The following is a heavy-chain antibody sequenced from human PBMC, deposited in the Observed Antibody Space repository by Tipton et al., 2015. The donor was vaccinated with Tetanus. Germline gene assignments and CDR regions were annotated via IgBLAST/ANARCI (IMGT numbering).Heavy chain of an antibody. Sequence: SLRLSCAASGFTFDDYGMRWVRQAPGRGLEWVSLITWDGTSTYYADPVKGRFTISRDNSKNSLYLEMNSLRAEDTALYYCAKDGATRAYYFDYWGQGTLVTVSS. CDR2: ITWDGTST. CDR1: GFTFDDYG. V-gene: IGHV3-43D*04. J-gene: IGHJ4*02. CDR3: AKDGATRAYYFDY. D-gene: IGHD2-15*01.